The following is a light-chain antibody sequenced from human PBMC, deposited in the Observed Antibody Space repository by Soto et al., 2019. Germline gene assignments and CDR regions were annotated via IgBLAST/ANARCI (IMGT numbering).Light chain of an antibody. CDR1: SSSVRTAYD. CDR3: QSYDSSLSGSVV. V-gene: IGLV1-40*01. CDR2: GST. J-gene: IGLJ2*01. Sequence: QSVLTQPRSVSGAPGQRVTISCTGSSSSVRTAYDVNWYQHLPGTAPKLLIYGSTHRPSGVPDRFSGSKSGTSASLAITGLQAEDAADYYCQSYDSSLSGSVVFGGGTKLTVL.